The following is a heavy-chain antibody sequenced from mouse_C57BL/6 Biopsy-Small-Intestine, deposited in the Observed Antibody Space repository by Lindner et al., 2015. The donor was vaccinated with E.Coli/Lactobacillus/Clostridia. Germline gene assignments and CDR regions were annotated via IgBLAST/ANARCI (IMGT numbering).Heavy chain of an antibody. D-gene: IGHD6-1*01. CDR1: GYTFTSYY. CDR3: ARRGDCSRSSCALDS. V-gene: IGHV1-53*01. CDR2: IIPSGGGT. Sequence: SVKVSCKASGYTFTSYYIHWVRQAPGQGLEWMGIIIPSGGGTTYAQTLQGRVSMTRDTSTSTVYMELSSLKSEDTAVYYCARRGDCSRSSCALDSWGQGTLVTVSS. J-gene: IGHJ4*01.